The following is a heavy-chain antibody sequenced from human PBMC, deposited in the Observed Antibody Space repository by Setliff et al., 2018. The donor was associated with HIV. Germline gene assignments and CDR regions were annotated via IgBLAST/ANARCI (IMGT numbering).Heavy chain of an antibody. CDR1: GVSISAYY. Sequence: SETLSLTCTVSGVSISAYYWSWIRQPPGKGLEWIGCIYFSGSTNYNPSLKSRVTMSLDTSKSQFSLKLSSVTAADTALYYCARDRVHNASYNFWSGPTNYYYYMDVWGKGTTVTVSS. J-gene: IGHJ6*03. CDR2: IYFSGST. V-gene: IGHV4-59*13. CDR3: ARDRVHNASYNFWSGPTNYYYYMDV. D-gene: IGHD3-3*01.